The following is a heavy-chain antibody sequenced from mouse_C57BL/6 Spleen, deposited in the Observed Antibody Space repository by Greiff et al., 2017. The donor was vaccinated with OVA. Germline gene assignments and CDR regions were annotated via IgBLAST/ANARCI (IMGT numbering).Heavy chain of an antibody. V-gene: IGHV1-39*01. Sequence: EVKLVESGPELVKPGASVKISCKASGYSFTDYNMNWVKQSNGKSLEWIGVINPNYGTTSYNQKFKGKATLTVDQSSSTAYMQLNSLTSEDSAVYYCASSLRWEGFAYWGQGTLVTVSA. J-gene: IGHJ3*01. D-gene: IGHD4-1*01. CDR1: GYSFTDYN. CDR2: INPNYGTT. CDR3: ASSLRWEGFAY.